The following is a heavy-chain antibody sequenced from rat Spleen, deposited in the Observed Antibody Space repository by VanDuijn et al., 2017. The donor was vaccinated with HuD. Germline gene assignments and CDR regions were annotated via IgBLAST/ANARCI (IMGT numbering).Heavy chain of an antibody. CDR3: ARMTYGYFDY. D-gene: IGHD1-11*01. CDR1: GFTFTNYD. Sequence: EVQLVESGGGLVQPGRSLKLSCAASGFTFTNYDMAWVRQAPTKGLEWIASISTGGGNTYYRDSVKGRFTISRDNAKNTQYLQMDSLRSEDTATYYCARMTYGYFDYWGQGVMVTVSS. V-gene: IGHV5S13*01. CDR2: ISTGGGNT. J-gene: IGHJ2*01.